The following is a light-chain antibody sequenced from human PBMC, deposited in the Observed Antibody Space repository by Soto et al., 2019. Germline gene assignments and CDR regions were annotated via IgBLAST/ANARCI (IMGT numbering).Light chain of an antibody. CDR1: QSVSRW. Sequence: DIVMTQSPSSLSVSPGDRVTISCRASQSVSRWLAWYQQKPGQAPKLLIYGASTRVTGVPPRFSGSGSGTEVTLTISSRQSEEFAIYSYQQYNHRSPRTFGEGTKVEIK. V-gene: IGKV3-15*01. CDR3: QQYNHRSPRT. J-gene: IGKJ4*01. CDR2: GAS.